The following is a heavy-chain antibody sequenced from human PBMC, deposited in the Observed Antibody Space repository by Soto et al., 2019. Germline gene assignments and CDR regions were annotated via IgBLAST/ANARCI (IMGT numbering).Heavy chain of an antibody. CDR1: VFTFSNAW. V-gene: IGHV3-15*01. CDR3: TTDPPCLGIFGVAPRAFDM. Sequence: RLSFAASVFTFSNAWMSWVRQAPGNGLEWGGRIKSKTDGGTTDYAAPVKGRFTISRDDSKNTLYLQMNSLKTEDTAVYYCTTDPPCLGIFGVAPRAFDMWGQGTMVTV. J-gene: IGHJ3*02. CDR2: IKSKTDGGTT. D-gene: IGHD3-3*01.